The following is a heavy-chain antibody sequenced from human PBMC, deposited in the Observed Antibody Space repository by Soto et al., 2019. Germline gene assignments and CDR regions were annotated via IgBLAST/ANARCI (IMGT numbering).Heavy chain of an antibody. J-gene: IGHJ4*02. V-gene: IGHV4-31*03. Sequence: SETLSLTCTVSGGSISSGGYYWSWIRQHPGKGLEWIGYIYYSGSTYYNPSLKSRVTISVDTSKNQFSLKLSSVTAADTAVYYCARESGYSGYENFDYWGQGTLVTVSS. CDR2: IYYSGST. CDR3: ARESGYSGYENFDY. CDR1: GGSISSGGYY. D-gene: IGHD5-12*01.